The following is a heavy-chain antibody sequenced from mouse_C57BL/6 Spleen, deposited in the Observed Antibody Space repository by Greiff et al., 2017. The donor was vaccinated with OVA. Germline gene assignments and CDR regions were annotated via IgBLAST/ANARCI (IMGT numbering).Heavy chain of an antibody. CDR2: INPNNGGT. Sequence: EVKLLESGPEMVKPGASVKIPCKASGYTFTDYNMDWVKQSHGKSLEWIGDINPNNGGTIYNQKFKGKATLTVDKSASTAYMELRSLTSEDTAVYYCARGGYTWYVDVWGRGTTVTVSS. V-gene: IGHV1-18*01. J-gene: IGHJ1*03. CDR3: ARGGYTWYVDV. CDR1: GYTFTDYN.